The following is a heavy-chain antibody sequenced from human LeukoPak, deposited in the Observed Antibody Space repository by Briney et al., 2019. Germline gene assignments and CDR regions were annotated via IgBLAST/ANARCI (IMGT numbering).Heavy chain of an antibody. V-gene: IGHV3-48*01. CDR2: ISNSGDTR. CDR1: GFTFSDYS. J-gene: IGHJ5*02. CDR3: ARGPPLFDP. Sequence: GGSLRLSCAVSGFTFSDYSMTWVRQAPGKGLEWISYISNSGDTRYYADSVKGRFTISSDDAKKSLYLQMNSLRVEDTAVYYCARGPPLFDPWGQGTLVTVSS.